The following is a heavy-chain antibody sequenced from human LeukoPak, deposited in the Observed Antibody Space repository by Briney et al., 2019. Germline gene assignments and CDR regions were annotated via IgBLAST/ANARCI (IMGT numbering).Heavy chain of an antibody. D-gene: IGHD4-23*01. CDR1: GFTFNSYA. J-gene: IGHJ4*02. V-gene: IGHV3-30*04. Sequence: GGSLRLSCAASGFTFNSYAMHWVRQAPGKGLEWVAVISYDGSDKYYADSVKGRFTVSRDKSKNTLFLQMNSLRAEDTAMYYCASPNDYDGNYFDFWGQGTLVTVSS. CDR3: ASPNDYDGNYFDF. CDR2: ISYDGSDK.